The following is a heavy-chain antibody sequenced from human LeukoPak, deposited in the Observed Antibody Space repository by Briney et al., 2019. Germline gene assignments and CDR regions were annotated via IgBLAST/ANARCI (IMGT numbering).Heavy chain of an antibody. Sequence: GGSLRLSWAASGFIFSTYTMNWVRQAPGKGLEWVSSISSSSSYIYYADSVKGRFTISRDNAKNSLYLQMNSLRAEDTAVYYCARDKRSGMDYDFWSGYYPFDYWGQGTLVTVSS. CDR1: GFIFSTYT. D-gene: IGHD3-3*01. J-gene: IGHJ4*02. V-gene: IGHV3-21*01. CDR3: ARDKRSGMDYDFWSGYYPFDY. CDR2: ISSSSSYI.